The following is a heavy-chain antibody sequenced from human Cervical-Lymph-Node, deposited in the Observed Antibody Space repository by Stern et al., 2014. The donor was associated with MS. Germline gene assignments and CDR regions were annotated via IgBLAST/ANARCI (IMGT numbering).Heavy chain of an antibody. CDR3: ARGRVDLIRALGI. CDR1: GYTFTSYD. D-gene: IGHD3-16*01. CDR2: MNPNNGNT. J-gene: IGHJ3*02. V-gene: IGHV1-8*01. Sequence: VQLVASGAEVKKPGASVKVSCKASGYTFTSYDINWVRQATGQGLEWMGWMNPNNGNTGYGQKFQGRVTMTRNTSISTAYMELSSLRSDDTGVYYCARGRVDLIRALGIWGQGTMVTVSS.